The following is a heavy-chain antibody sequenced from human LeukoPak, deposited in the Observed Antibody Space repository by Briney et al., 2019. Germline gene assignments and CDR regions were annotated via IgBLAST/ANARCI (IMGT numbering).Heavy chain of an antibody. J-gene: IGHJ4*02. V-gene: IGHV4-61*02. Sequence: PSETLSLTCTVSGGSISSGSYYWSWIRQPAGKGLEWIGRIYTSGSTNYNPSLKSRVTISVDTSKNQFSLKLSPVTAADTAVYYCARTMVRGVTPQYFDYWGQGTLVTVSS. D-gene: IGHD3-10*01. CDR2: IYTSGST. CDR1: GGSISSGSYY. CDR3: ARTMVRGVTPQYFDY.